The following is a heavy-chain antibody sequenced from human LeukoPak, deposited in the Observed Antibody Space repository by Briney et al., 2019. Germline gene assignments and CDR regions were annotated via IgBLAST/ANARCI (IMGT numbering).Heavy chain of an antibody. CDR1: GYTFTSYY. J-gene: IGHJ4*02. Sequence: GASVKVSCKASGYTFTSYYMHWVRQAPGQGLEWMGIINPSSGGATYAQKFQGRVTMTRDTSTSTVYLELNSLRSEDTAVYYCAGGYSSSWRDLFDYWGQGTLVTVSS. V-gene: IGHV1-46*01. CDR3: AGGYSSSWRDLFDY. CDR2: INPSSGGA. D-gene: IGHD6-13*01.